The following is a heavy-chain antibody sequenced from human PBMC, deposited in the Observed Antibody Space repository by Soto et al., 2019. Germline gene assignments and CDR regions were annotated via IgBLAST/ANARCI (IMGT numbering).Heavy chain of an antibody. J-gene: IGHJ4*02. V-gene: IGHV2-5*02. D-gene: IGHD6-19*01. CDR2: IYWDDDK. CDR1: GFSLSTSGVG. Sequence: QITLKESGPTLVKPTQTLTLTCTFSGFSLSTSGVGVGWIRQPPGKALEWLALIYWDDDKRYSPSLKSRLTITKDTSKNQVVLTMTSMDPVDTATYYCEYMYSSGHLDYWGQGTLVTVSS. CDR3: EYMYSSGHLDY.